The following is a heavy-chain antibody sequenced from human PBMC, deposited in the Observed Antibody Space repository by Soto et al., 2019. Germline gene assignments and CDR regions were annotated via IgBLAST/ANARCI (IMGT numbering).Heavy chain of an antibody. V-gene: IGHV1-2*02. CDR3: ARDARGTRGFDEMDI. Sequence: ASVKVSCKASGYIFTGYHIHWVRQAPGRGLGWMGWINPNSGDTEYAQNFQGRVTMTRDTSFNLVYMEMSGLMSDDTAVYYCARDARGTRGFDEMDIWGQGTTVTVSS. J-gene: IGHJ6*02. D-gene: IGHD3-9*01. CDR1: GYIFTGYH. CDR2: INPNSGDT.